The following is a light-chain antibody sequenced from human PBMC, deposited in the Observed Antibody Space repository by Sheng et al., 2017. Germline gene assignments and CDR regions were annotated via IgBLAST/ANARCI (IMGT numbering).Light chain of an antibody. CDR1: NIGGRS. J-gene: IGLJ1*01. CDR3: QVWHTTTKSGV. CDR2: YNN. V-gene: IGLV3-21*04. Sequence: SYVLTQPPSVSVAPGQTATITCGGDNIGGRSVHWYQQKPGQAPVLLIYYNNARPSGIPERFSGSNSGNTATLTITRVDSGDEADYYCQVWHTTTKSGVFGTGTEVDRP.